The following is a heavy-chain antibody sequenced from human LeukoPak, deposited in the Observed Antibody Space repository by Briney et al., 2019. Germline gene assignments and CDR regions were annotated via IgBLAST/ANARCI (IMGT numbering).Heavy chain of an antibody. CDR2: ISSSGNTI. CDR3: ASLGDYDILPGRPPFDY. J-gene: IGHJ4*02. D-gene: IGHD3-9*01. Sequence: GGSLRLSCAASGFTFSSYEMNWVRHAPGKGLEWGSYISSSGNTIYYADSAKSRFTISRDNAKNSLYLQMNSLRAEDTAIYYCASLGDYDILPGRPPFDYWGQGTLVTVSS. V-gene: IGHV3-48*03. CDR1: GFTFSSYE.